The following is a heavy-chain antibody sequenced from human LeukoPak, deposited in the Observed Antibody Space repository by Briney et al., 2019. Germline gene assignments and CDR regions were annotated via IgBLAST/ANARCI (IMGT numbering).Heavy chain of an antibody. Sequence: GGSLRLSCAASGFTFSSYGMRWVRQAPGKGLEWVAFLRHDGSNKYYADSVKGRFTISRDNSKNTLYLQMNSLRAEDTAVYYCAKGKMDHGALEFDYWGQGTLVTVSS. V-gene: IGHV3-30*02. J-gene: IGHJ4*02. D-gene: IGHD3-3*01. CDR2: LRHDGSNK. CDR3: AKGKMDHGALEFDY. CDR1: GFTFSSYG.